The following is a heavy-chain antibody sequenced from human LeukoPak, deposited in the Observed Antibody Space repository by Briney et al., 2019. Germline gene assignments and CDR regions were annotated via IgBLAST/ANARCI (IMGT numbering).Heavy chain of an antibody. CDR3: ARAPPGCSSTSCYATRFDY. D-gene: IGHD2-2*01. Sequence: SETLSLTCAVYGGSFSGYYWSWIRQPPGKGLERIGEINHSGSTNYNPSLKSRVTISVDTSKNQFSLKLSSVTAADTAVYYCARAPPGCSSTSCYATRFDYWGQGTLVTVSS. J-gene: IGHJ4*02. CDR2: INHSGST. V-gene: IGHV4-34*01. CDR1: GGSFSGYY.